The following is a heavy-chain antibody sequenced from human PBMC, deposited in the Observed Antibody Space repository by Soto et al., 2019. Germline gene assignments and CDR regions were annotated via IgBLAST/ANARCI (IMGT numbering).Heavy chain of an antibody. J-gene: IGHJ6*02. V-gene: IGHV4-31*03. CDR2: IYYSGST. Sequence: KTSETLSLTCTVSGGPISSGGYYWSWIRQHPGKGLEWIGYIYYSGSTYYNPSLKSRVTISVDTSKNQFSLKLSSVTAADTAVYYCARGEGSSRKYYYYYGMDVWGQGTTVTVSS. CDR1: GGPISSGGYY. D-gene: IGHD6-6*01. CDR3: ARGEGSSRKYYYYYGMDV.